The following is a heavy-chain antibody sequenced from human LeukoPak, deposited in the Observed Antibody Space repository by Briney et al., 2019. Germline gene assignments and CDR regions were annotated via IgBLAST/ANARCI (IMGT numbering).Heavy chain of an antibody. Sequence: RPGGSLRLSCVGSGFSFGTYAMSWVRQAPGKGLEWLSHITSGSITTHYADPVKGRFTVSRDNPKNSLYPQMNSLRDEDTAVYYCARVEYYSGSYEDYWGQGTLVTVSS. V-gene: IGHV3-48*02. D-gene: IGHD3-10*01. CDR2: ITSGSITT. CDR3: ARVEYYSGSYEDY. CDR1: GFSFGTYA. J-gene: IGHJ4*02.